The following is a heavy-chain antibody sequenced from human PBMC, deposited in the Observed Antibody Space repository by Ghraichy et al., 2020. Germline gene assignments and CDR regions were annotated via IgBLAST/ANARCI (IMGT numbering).Heavy chain of an antibody. CDR1: GFTFSDYY. CDR3: ARDPRLTIRQEYSSGGDY. J-gene: IGHJ4*02. CDR2: ISSSSTI. Sequence: GGSLRLSCAASGFTFSDYYMNWVRQAPGKGLEWVSSISSSSTIYYADSVKGRFTISRDNAKNSLYLQMNSLRAEDTAVYYCARDPRLTIRQEYSSGGDYWGQGTLVTVSS. D-gene: IGHD6-19*01. V-gene: IGHV3-69-1*01.